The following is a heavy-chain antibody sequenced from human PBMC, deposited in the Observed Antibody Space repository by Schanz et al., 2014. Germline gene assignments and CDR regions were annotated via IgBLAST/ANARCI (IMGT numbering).Heavy chain of an antibody. D-gene: IGHD5-12*01. J-gene: IGHJ4*02. Sequence: EVQLVESGGDLVQPGGSLRLSCAASGFMFSSFGMSWVRQAPGKGLECVSAISGSGANTYYADSVKGRFTISRDNSKNTLYLQMSSLRAEDTAVYYCAKDGQWLRPNYFLDWGQGTLVTVSS. CDR3: AKDGQWLRPNYFLD. V-gene: IGHV3-23*04. CDR1: GFMFSSFG. CDR2: ISGSGANT.